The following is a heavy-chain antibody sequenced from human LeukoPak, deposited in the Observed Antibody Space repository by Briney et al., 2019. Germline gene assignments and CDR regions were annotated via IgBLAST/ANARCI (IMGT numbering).Heavy chain of an antibody. CDR1: GFTFSSYW. V-gene: IGHV3-7*01. Sequence: GGSLRLSCATSGFTFSSYWISWVRQAPEKGREWVANIKQEVSEKYYGDSVKGRFTIATDDAENSLYLQLNSLRAEDTAVYYCARIPAVNGRFWFDPWGQGTLVTVSS. CDR3: ARIPAVNGRFWFDP. J-gene: IGHJ5*02. D-gene: IGHD2-2*02. CDR2: IKQEVSEK.